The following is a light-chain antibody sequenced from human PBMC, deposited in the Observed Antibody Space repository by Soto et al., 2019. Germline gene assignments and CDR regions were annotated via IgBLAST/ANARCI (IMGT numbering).Light chain of an antibody. CDR2: GNN. V-gene: IGLV1-40*01. Sequence: QSVLTQPPSVSGAPGQRVTISCTGSSSNIGAGYDVHWYQQLPGTAPKLLIYGNNNRPSGVPDRFSASKPGTSASLAITGLQAEDEADYYCQSYDSSLKVFGTGTKLTVL. CDR1: SSNIGAGYD. J-gene: IGLJ1*01. CDR3: QSYDSSLKV.